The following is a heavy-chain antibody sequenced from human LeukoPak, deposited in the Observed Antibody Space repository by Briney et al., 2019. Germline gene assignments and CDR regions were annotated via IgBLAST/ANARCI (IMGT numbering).Heavy chain of an antibody. J-gene: IGHJ1*01. CDR1: GFLFSDSA. D-gene: IGHD3-3*01. CDR2: IRGKANDHAT. Sequence: GGSLRLSCVGTGFLFSDSAIHWVRQAAGKGLEWVGRIRGKANDHATAYAASVKDRFTISRDDSESTAYLQMNSLEIGDTAVYFCTSPGHDFDLWSGYFSYWGQGTLIAVSS. CDR3: TSPGHDFDLWSGYFSY. V-gene: IGHV3-73*01.